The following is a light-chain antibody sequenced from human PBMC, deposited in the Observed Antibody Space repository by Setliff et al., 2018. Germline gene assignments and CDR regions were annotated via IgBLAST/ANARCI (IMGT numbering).Light chain of an antibody. V-gene: IGLV2-14*03. CDR2: EVT. Sequence: ALTQPAAVSGSPGQSIAISCAGTSSDVGGYNYVSWYQQHPGKAPKLLIYEVTKRPSGVSDRFSGSKSGNTASLTISGLQTEDEAYYYCLSYTSKTTHALFAGGTKVTVL. CDR1: SSDVGGYNY. CDR3: LSYTSKTTHAL. J-gene: IGLJ2*01.